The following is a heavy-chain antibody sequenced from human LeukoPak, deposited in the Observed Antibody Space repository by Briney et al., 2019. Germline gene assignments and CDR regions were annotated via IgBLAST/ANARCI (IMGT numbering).Heavy chain of an antibody. D-gene: IGHD2-21*02. CDR3: AKDRGDYPPYFDY. Sequence: GGSLRLSCAASGFTFNAYAIHWVRQAPGKGLEWVAFIRKDGNNENYADSVKGRFTISRDNSKNTLYLQMNSLQTEDAAVYYCAKDRGDYPPYFDYWGQGTLVTVSS. V-gene: IGHV3-30*02. J-gene: IGHJ4*02. CDR2: IRKDGNNE. CDR1: GFTFNAYA.